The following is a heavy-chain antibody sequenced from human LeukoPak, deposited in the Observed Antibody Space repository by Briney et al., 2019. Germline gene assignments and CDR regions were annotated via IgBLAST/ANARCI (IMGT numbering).Heavy chain of an antibody. D-gene: IGHD4-17*01. CDR2: ISGSYGST. J-gene: IGHJ4*02. CDR1: GFTFSSYA. CDR3: AEGPMTTVTTGNFDY. V-gene: IGHV3-23*01. Sequence: PGGSLRLSCAASGFTFSSYAMSWVRQAPGKGLEWVSTISGSYGSTYYADSVKGRFTISRDSSKNTLYLQMDSLRAEDTAVYYCAEGPMTTVTTGNFDYCGEGTLGTVSS.